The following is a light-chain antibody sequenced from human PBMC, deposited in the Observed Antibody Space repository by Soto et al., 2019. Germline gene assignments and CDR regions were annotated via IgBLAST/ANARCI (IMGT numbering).Light chain of an antibody. CDR3: QQYDNLPFT. CDR1: QDISNY. CDR2: DAS. J-gene: IGKJ3*01. V-gene: IGKV1-33*01. Sequence: DIQMTQSPSSLSASVGDRVAITCQASQDISNYLNWYQQKPGKAPKLLIYDASKLETGVPSRFSGSGSGTDFTFTISSLQPEDIATYYCQQYDNLPFTFGPGTKVDI.